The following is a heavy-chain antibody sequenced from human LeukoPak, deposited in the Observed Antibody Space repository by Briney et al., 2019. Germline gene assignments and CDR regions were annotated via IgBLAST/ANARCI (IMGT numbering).Heavy chain of an antibody. CDR2: ISGSGGST. Sequence: GGTLRLSCAASGFTFSSYGMSWVRQAPGKGLEWVSGISGSGGSTYYADSVKGRFTISRDNSKNTLYLQMNSLRAEDTAVYYCARLQQLEHWGQGTLVTVSS. J-gene: IGHJ4*02. V-gene: IGHV3-23*01. CDR3: ARLQQLEH. D-gene: IGHD6-13*01. CDR1: GFTFSSYG.